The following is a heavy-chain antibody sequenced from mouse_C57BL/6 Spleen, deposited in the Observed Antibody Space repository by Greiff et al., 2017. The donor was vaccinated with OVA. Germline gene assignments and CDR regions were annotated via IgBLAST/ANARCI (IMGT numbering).Heavy chain of an antibody. D-gene: IGHD2-12*01. CDR3: ARDHELLQGRFAY. Sequence: EVMLVESGGGLVKPGGSLKLSCAASGFTFSSYAMSWVRQTPEKRLEWVATISDGGSYTYYPDNVKGRFTISRDNAKNNLYLQMSHLKSEDTAMYYCARDHELLQGRFAYWGQGTLVTVSA. V-gene: IGHV5-4*01. CDR1: GFTFSSYA. J-gene: IGHJ3*01. CDR2: ISDGGSYT.